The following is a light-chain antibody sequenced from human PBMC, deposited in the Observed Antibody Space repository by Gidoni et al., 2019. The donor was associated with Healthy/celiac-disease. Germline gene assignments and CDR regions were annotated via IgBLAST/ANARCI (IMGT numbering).Light chain of an antibody. J-gene: IGKJ1*01. Sequence: DIQMTQSPSSLSASVGDRVTITCQASQDISNYLNWYQQKPGNAPKLLIYDASNLETGVPSRCSGSGSGTDFTFTISSLQHEDIATYYCQQYDNLHWTFGQGTKVEIK. CDR3: QQYDNLHWT. CDR2: DAS. V-gene: IGKV1-33*01. CDR1: QDISNY.